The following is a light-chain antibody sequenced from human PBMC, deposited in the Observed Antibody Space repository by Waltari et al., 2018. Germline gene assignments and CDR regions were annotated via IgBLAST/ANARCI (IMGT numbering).Light chain of an antibody. CDR2: EVT. J-gene: IGLJ3*02. CDR1: SSDDGGYNC. V-gene: IGLV2-8*01. Sequence: QSALTQPPSASGSPGQSAPFHCTRTSSDDGGYNCVSWYQQHPGKAPKLRLYEVTHLPSGVPDRFSGPKSGNTASLTVSGLQAEDEADYYCSSYVGSDNVVFGGGTKLTVL. CDR3: SSYVGSDNVV.